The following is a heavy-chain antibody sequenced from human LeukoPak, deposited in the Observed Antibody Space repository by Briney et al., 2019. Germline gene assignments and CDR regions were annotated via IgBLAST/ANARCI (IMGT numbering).Heavy chain of an antibody. CDR1: GGSISSSSYY. D-gene: IGHD1-26*01. CDR2: IYYSGST. J-gene: IGHJ3*02. CDR3: ARGYSGSYKAAWAYAFDI. V-gene: IGHV4-39*07. Sequence: PSETLSLTCTVSGGSISSSSYYWGWIRQPPGKGLEWIGSIYYSGSTYYNPSLKSRVTTSVDTSKNQFSLKLSSVTAADTAVYYCARGYSGSYKAAWAYAFDIWGQGTMVTVSS.